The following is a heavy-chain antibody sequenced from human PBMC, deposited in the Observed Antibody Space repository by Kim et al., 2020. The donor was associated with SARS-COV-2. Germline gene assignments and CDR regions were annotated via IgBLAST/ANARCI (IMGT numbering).Heavy chain of an antibody. CDR1: GGSISSSSYY. V-gene: IGHV4-39*01. Sequence: SETLSLTCTVSGGSISSSSYYWGWIRQPPGKGLEWIGSIYYSGSTYYNPSLKSRVTISVDTSKNQFSLKLSSVTAADTAVYYCARVWADCSSTSCYPGGEYFQHWGQGTLVTVSS. J-gene: IGHJ1*01. D-gene: IGHD2-2*01. CDR3: ARVWADCSSTSCYPGGEYFQH. CDR2: IYYSGST.